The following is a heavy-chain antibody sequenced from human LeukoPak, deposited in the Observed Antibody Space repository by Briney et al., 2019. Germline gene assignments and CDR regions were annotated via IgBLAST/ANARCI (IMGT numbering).Heavy chain of an antibody. CDR2: IYTSGST. Sequence: SETLSLTCTVSGGSISSYYWSWIRQPAGKGLEWIGRIYTSGSTNYNPSLKSRVTMSVGTSKNQFSLKLSSVTAADTAVYYCARDGYSSNRIAVATRGFDPWGQGTLVTVSS. D-gene: IGHD6-13*01. CDR1: GGSISSYY. V-gene: IGHV4-4*07. CDR3: ARDGYSSNRIAVATRGFDP. J-gene: IGHJ5*02.